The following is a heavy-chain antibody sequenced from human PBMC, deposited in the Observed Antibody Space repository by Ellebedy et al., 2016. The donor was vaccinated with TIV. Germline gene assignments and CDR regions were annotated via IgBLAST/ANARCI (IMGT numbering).Heavy chain of an antibody. CDR3: ARDIHILVDY. J-gene: IGHJ4*02. V-gene: IGHV3-74*01. CDR2: ITGDGSLT. CDR1: GFTFRNYW. Sequence: GGSLRLXCAASGFTFRNYWMHWVRQAPGKGLVWVARITGDGSLTDYVDSVRGRFTISRDDAKNTVHLQMNNLRAEDTAVYYCARDIHILVDYWGQGTLVTVSS. D-gene: IGHD2-21*01.